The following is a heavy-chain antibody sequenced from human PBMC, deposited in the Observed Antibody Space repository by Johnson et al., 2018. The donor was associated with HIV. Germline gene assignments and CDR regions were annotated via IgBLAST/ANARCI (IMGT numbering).Heavy chain of an antibody. D-gene: IGHD6-19*01. CDR2: ISYDGSNK. CDR3: VRGRVYGSGWTHGVAFDI. V-gene: IGHV3-30-3*01. Sequence: VQLVESGGGVVQPGRSLRLSCAASGFTFSSYAMHWVRQAPGKGLEWVAVISYDGSNKYYADSVKGRFTISRDNSKNTLYLQMNSLRAEDTAVYYGVRGRVYGSGWTHGVAFDIWGPGTMVAVSS. CDR1: GFTFSSYA. J-gene: IGHJ3*02.